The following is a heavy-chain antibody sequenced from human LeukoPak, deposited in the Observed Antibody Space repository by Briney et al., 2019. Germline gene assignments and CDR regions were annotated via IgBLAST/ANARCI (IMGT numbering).Heavy chain of an antibody. CDR3: ARSSIFYDSSGYYVGEKYYFDS. D-gene: IGHD3-22*01. CDR2: ISASGTTT. CDR1: GFTFSSYG. J-gene: IGHJ4*02. V-gene: IGHV3-23*01. Sequence: GGSLRLSCAASGFTFSSYGMHWVRQAPGKGLEWVSAISASGTTTYYADSVQGRFTISRDNSKNTLYLQMNSLRVEDTAVYYCARSSIFYDSSGYYVGEKYYFDSWGQGTLVTVSS.